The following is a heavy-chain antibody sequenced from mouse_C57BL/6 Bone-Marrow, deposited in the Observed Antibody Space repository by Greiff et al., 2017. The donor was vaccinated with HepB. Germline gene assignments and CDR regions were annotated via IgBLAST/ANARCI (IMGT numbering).Heavy chain of an antibody. CDR3: SRPYDGYYRYWYFDV. Sequence: EVQLVESGGGLVKPGGSLKLSCAASGFTFSDYGMHWVRQAPEKGLEWVAYISSGSSTIYYADTVKGRFTISRDNAKNTLFLQMTSLRSEDTAMYYCSRPYDGYYRYWYFDVWGTGTTVTVSS. CDR1: GFTFSDYG. J-gene: IGHJ1*03. V-gene: IGHV5-17*01. CDR2: ISSGSSTI. D-gene: IGHD2-3*01.